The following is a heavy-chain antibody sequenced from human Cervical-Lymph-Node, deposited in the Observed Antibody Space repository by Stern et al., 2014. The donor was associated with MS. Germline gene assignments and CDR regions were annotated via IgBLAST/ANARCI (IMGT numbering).Heavy chain of an antibody. CDR3: ARDCSGGSCYAEKVFYYYGLDV. Sequence: EDQLVESGGGLVQPGGSLRLSCATSGFSFSSYWMSWVRQAPGKGLEWVANIKQDTSETYYVDSVKGRFTVSRDNAKNSLYLQMNSLRAEDTAVYYCARDCSGGSCYAEKVFYYYGLDVWGQGTTVTVSS. CDR2: IKQDTSET. CDR1: GFSFSSYW. V-gene: IGHV3-7*01. D-gene: IGHD2-15*01. J-gene: IGHJ6*02.